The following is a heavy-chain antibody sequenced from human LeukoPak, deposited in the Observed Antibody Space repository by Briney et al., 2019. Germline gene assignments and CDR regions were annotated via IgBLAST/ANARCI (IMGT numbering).Heavy chain of an antibody. CDR1: GGSISSGGYY. Sequence: SQTLSLTYTVSGGSISSGGYYWSWIRQHPGKGLEWIGYIYYSGSTYYNPSLKSRVTISVDTSKNQFSLKLSSVTAADTAVYYCARDTGSCSFSGMDVWGQGTTVTVSS. V-gene: IGHV4-31*03. J-gene: IGHJ6*02. CDR2: IYYSGST. D-gene: IGHD2-15*01. CDR3: ARDTGSCSFSGMDV.